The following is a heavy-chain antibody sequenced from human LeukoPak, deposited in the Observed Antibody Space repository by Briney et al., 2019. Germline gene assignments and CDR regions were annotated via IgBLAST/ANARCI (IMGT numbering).Heavy chain of an antibody. D-gene: IGHD1-26*01. V-gene: IGHV3-74*01. CDR2: INSDGSTT. J-gene: IGHJ4*02. Sequence: GGSLRLSCVVSGFSLSNYWMHWVRQAPGKGLVWVSRINSDGSTTSYAASVKGRFTISRDNAKNTLYLQMNSLRAEDTAVYYCARGIVGPTGDYWGQGTLVTVSS. CDR3: ARGIVGPTGDY. CDR1: GFSLSNYW.